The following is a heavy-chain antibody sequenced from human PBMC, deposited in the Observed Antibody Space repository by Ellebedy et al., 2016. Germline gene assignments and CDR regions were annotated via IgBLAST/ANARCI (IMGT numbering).Heavy chain of an antibody. CDR3: ARLTYDSGTFRLDS. J-gene: IGHJ5*01. V-gene: IGHV3-7*03. CDR2: IKQDGSEI. D-gene: IGHD3-10*01. CDR1: GFTFSNFF. Sequence: GGSLRLXXATSGFTFSNFFMSWIRQAPGKGLEWLANIKQDGSEIYDVDSVRGHFTVSRDNAKNSLYLQMNSLRADDTAMYYCARLTYDSGTFRLDSWGQGTQVTVSS.